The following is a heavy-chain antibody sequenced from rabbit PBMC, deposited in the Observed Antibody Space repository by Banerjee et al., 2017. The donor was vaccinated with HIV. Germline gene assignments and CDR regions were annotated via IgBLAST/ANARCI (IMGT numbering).Heavy chain of an antibody. D-gene: IGHD6-1*01. J-gene: IGHJ3*01. CDR3: ARDGAGYAYVTYGMDL. Sequence: QSLEESGGDLVKPGASLTLTCTASGFSFSSSYYMCWVRQAPGKGLEWIACIYTGSSGSTYYASWAKGRFTISKTSSTTVTLQMTSLTAADTATYFCARDGAGYAYVTYGMDLWGQGTLVTVS. CDR1: GFSFSSSYY. V-gene: IGHV1S40*01. CDR2: IYTGSSGST.